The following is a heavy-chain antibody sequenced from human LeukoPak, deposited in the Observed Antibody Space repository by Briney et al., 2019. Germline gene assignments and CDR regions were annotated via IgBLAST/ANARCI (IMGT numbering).Heavy chain of an antibody. V-gene: IGHV3-48*04. CDR3: ARGRGYCTGVSCDIDY. Sequence: GGSLRLSCAASGFTFNAYSMSWVRQAPGKGLEWVSNIISRGDTTHYAASVKGRFTISRDNAKNSVFLHLNSLRGDDTAVYYCARGRGYCTGVSCDIDYWGQGTLVTVSS. J-gene: IGHJ4*02. CDR2: IISRGDTT. CDR1: GFTFNAYS. D-gene: IGHD2-8*02.